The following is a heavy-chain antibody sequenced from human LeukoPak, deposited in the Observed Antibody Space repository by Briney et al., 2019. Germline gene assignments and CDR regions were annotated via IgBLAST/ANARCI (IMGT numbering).Heavy chain of an antibody. D-gene: IGHD6-19*01. J-gene: IGHJ4*02. CDR3: ASLRAVAGTDY. Sequence: ASVKVSCKASGYTFTGYYMHWVRQAPGQGLEWMGRINPNSGGTNYAQKFQGRVTMTRDTSISTAYMELSRLRSYYTAEYYCASLRAVAGTDYWGQGTLVTVSS. CDR1: GYTFTGYY. V-gene: IGHV1-2*06. CDR2: INPNSGGT.